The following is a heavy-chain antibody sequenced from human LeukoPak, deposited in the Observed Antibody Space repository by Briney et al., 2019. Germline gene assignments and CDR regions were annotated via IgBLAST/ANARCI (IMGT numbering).Heavy chain of an antibody. Sequence: SETLSLTCTVSGGSISSSSYYWGWIRQPPGKGLEWIGSIYYSGSTNYNPSLKSRVTISVDTSKNQFSLKLSSVTAADTAVYYCARRRSGPDYFDYWGQGSLVTVSS. V-gene: IGHV4-39*01. CDR3: ARRRSGPDYFDY. CDR1: GGSISSSSYY. J-gene: IGHJ4*02. CDR2: IYYSGST. D-gene: IGHD2-15*01.